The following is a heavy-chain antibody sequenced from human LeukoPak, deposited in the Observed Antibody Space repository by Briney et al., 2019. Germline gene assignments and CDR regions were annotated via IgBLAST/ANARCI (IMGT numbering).Heavy chain of an antibody. D-gene: IGHD3-16*02. Sequence: GGSLRLSCAASGFTFSSYAMHWVRQAPGKGLEYVSAISSNGGSTYYANSVEGRFTISRDNSKNTLYLQMGSLRAEDMAVYYCARGYYDYVWGSYRPEPYYYYGMDVWGQGTTVIVSS. J-gene: IGHJ6*02. V-gene: IGHV3-64*01. CDR1: GFTFSSYA. CDR2: ISSNGGST. CDR3: ARGYYDYVWGSYRPEPYYYYGMDV.